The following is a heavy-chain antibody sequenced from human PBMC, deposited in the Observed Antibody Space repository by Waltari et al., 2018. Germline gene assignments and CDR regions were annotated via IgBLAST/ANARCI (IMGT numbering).Heavy chain of an antibody. Sequence: QLQLQESGPGLVKPSETLSLSCNVSGASISAGSYYWGWIRQPPGKGLEWIGSIYNDGTTHYSPSLKSRVTISVDTSKNQFSLKLSSVTAADTAVYYCARGSTVTKYWGQGTLVTVSS. D-gene: IGHD4-17*01. CDR2: IYNDGTT. J-gene: IGHJ4*02. V-gene: IGHV4-39*07. CDR3: ARGSTVTKY. CDR1: GASISAGSYY.